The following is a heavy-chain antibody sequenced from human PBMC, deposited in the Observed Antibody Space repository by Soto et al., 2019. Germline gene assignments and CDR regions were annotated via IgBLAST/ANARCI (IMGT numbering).Heavy chain of an antibody. CDR3: AKDPWPYYGSGSYYPH. Sequence: GGSLRLSCAASGFTFSSYAMSWVRQAPGKGLEWVSAISGSGGSTYYADSVKGRFTISRDNSKNTLYLQINSLRAEDTAVYYCAKDPWPYYGSGSYYPHSGQGTLVTVSS. CDR2: ISGSGGST. J-gene: IGHJ1*01. CDR1: GFTFSSYA. D-gene: IGHD3-10*01. V-gene: IGHV3-23*01.